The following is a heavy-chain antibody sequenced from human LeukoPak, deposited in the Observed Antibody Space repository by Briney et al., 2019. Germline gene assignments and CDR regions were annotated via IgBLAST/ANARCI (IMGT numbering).Heavy chain of an antibody. CDR3: ARGSHFYGSGSFMGSDY. CDR1: GYTFTNYA. V-gene: IGHV1-3*01. CDR2: INAGNGNT. D-gene: IGHD3-10*01. J-gene: IGHJ4*02. Sequence: GASVKVSCKASGYTFTNYAIHWVRQAPGQRLEWMGWINAGNGNTEYSQNLQDRVTITRDTSATTAYMELSSLRSEDTAVYYCARGSHFYGSGSFMGSDYWGQGTLVTVSS.